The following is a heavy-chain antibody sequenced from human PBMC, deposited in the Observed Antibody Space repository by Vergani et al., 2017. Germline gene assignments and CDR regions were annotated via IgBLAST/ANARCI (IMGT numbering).Heavy chain of an antibody. CDR3: AKDGFGEPHDY. V-gene: IGHV3-23*01. Sequence: EVHLLESGGGLVQPGGSLRLSCAASGFTFSSYAMSWVRQAPGKGLQWVSAISGSGGSTYYADSLKGRFTISRDNSKNTLYLQMNSLRAEDTAVYYCAKDGFGEPHDYWGQGTLVTVSS. D-gene: IGHD3-10*01. CDR1: GFTFSSYA. J-gene: IGHJ4*02. CDR2: ISGSGGST.